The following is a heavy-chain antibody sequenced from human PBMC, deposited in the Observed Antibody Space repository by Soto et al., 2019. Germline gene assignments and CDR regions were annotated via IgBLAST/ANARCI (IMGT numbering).Heavy chain of an antibody. J-gene: IGHJ5*02. D-gene: IGHD4-17*01. V-gene: IGHV1-69*02. Sequence: QVQLVQSGAEVKKPGSSVKVSCKASGGTFSSNTISWVRQAPGQGLEWMGRIIPILGIANYAQKFQGRVTITADKSTSTAYMELSSLRSDDTAVYYCARALGQYYGDYEYGWFDPWGQGTLVTVSS. CDR2: IIPILGIA. CDR1: GGTFSSNT. CDR3: ARALGQYYGDYEYGWFDP.